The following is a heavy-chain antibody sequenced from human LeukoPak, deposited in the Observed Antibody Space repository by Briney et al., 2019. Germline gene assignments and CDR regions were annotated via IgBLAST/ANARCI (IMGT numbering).Heavy chain of an antibody. CDR1: GFTFSSYG. D-gene: IGHD4-23*01. CDR2: IRYDGSNK. CDR3: AKGYGGKVIYYFDY. Sequence: QTGGSLRLSCAAPGFTFSSYGMHWVRQAPGKGLEWVAFIRYDGSNKYYADSVKGRFTISRDNSKNTLYLQMNSLRAEDTAVYYCAKGYGGKVIYYFDYWGQGTLVTVSS. V-gene: IGHV3-30*02. J-gene: IGHJ4*02.